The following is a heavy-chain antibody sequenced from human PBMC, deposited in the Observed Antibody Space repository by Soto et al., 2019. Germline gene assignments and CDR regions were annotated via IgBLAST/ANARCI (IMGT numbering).Heavy chain of an antibody. CDR3: AKSYDV. V-gene: IGHV3-7*05. CDR1: GFTFSAYW. D-gene: IGHD3-16*01. Sequence: EVQLVESGGALVQPGGSLRLSCAASGFTFSAYWMSWLRQAPGQGLEWVANIKPDGSEINYVDSVKGRFTISRDNVKNSLALQMSSLRAEDTAVYYCAKSYDVRGQGTLVTVSS. J-gene: IGHJ4*02. CDR2: IKPDGSEI.